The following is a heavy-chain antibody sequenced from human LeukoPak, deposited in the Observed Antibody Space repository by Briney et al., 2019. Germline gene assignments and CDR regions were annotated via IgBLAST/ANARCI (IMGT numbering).Heavy chain of an antibody. CDR3: ARVHYSGSHYPLDAFDI. J-gene: IGHJ3*02. CDR1: GFTFSSYW. Sequence: GGSLRLSCAASGFTFSSYWMHWVRQAPGKGLEWVSVIYSGGSTYYADSVKGPFSISRDNSKNTLSLQMNSLRVEDTAVYYCARVHYSGSHYPLDAFDIWGQGTMVTVSS. CDR2: IYSGGST. D-gene: IGHD1-26*01. V-gene: IGHV3-53*01.